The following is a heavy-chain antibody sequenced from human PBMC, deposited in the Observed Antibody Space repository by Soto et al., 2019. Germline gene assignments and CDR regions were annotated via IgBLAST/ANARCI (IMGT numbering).Heavy chain of an antibody. V-gene: IGHV3-53*01. Sequence: EVQLVESGGGLIQPGGSLRLSCAASGFTVSSNYMSWVRQAPGKGLEWVSVIYSGGNTYYADSVKGRFTISRDNSKNTLFPQINSLRAEDTAVYYCARDGSSGWYYFDYWGQGTLVTVSS. CDR1: GFTVSSNY. D-gene: IGHD6-19*01. CDR2: IYSGGNT. J-gene: IGHJ4*02. CDR3: ARDGSSGWYYFDY.